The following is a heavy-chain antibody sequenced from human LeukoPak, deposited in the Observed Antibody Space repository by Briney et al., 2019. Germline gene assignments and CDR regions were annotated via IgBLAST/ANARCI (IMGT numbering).Heavy chain of an antibody. CDR3: AGLYGLRFSRGAGNLDY. CDR2: IYYSGST. Sequence: SQTLSLTCTVSGGSISSYYWSWIRQPPGKGLEWIGYIYYSGSTNYNLSLKSRVTISVDTSKNQFSLKLSSVTAADTAVYYCAGLYGLRFSRGAGNLDYWGQGTLVTVSS. V-gene: IGHV4-59*08. J-gene: IGHJ4*02. D-gene: IGHD5-12*01. CDR1: GGSISSYY.